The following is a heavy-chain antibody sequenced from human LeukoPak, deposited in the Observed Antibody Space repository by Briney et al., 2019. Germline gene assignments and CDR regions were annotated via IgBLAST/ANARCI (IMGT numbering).Heavy chain of an antibody. CDR1: GFTFSSYG. D-gene: IGHD3-10*01. CDR3: AKPSIPYGSGSYYFDY. CDR2: ISYDGSNK. V-gene: IGHV3-30*18. J-gene: IGHJ4*02. Sequence: GGSQRLSCAASGFTFSSYGMHWVRQAPGKGLEWVAVISYDGSNKYYADSVKGRFTISRDNSKNTLYLQMNSLRAEDTAVYYCAKPSIPYGSGSYYFDYWGQGTLVTVSS.